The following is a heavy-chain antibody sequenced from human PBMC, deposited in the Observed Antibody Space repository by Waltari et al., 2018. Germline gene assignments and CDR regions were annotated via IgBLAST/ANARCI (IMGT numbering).Heavy chain of an antibody. Sequence: QVQLQESGPGLVKPSQTLSLTCTVSGGSISSGGYYWSWIRQHPGKGLEWIGYIYCSGSTYYNPSLKCRVTISVDTSKHQFSLKLSSVTAADTAVYYCAGDTRGDNAFDIWGQGTMVTVSS. CDR3: AGDTRGDNAFDI. CDR1: GGSISSGGYY. CDR2: IYCSGST. D-gene: IGHD3-10*01. J-gene: IGHJ3*02. V-gene: IGHV4-31*03.